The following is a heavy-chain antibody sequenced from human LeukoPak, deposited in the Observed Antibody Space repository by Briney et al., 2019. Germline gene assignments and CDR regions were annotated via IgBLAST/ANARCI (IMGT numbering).Heavy chain of an antibody. J-gene: IGHJ4*02. CDR2: INPSGGST. V-gene: IGHV1-46*01. Sequence: GASVKVSCKASGYTFTSYYMHWVRQAPGQGLEWMGIINPSGGSTSYAQKFQDRVTMTRDTSTSTVYMELSSLRSEDTAVYYCAKDGSGSYYDSLGYFDYWGQGTLVTVSS. CDR1: GYTFTSYY. D-gene: IGHD3-10*01. CDR3: AKDGSGSYYDSLGYFDY.